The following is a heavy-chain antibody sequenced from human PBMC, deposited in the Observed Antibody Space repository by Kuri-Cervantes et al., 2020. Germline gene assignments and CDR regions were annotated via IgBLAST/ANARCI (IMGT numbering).Heavy chain of an antibody. CDR1: GGSFSGYY. Sequence: TLSLTCAVYGGSFSGYYWSWIRQLPGKGLEWIGSIYYSGSTYYNPSLKSRVTISVDTSKNQFSLKLSSVTAADTAVYYCARDNIVVVPAATGGFDPWGQGTLVTVSS. CDR2: IYYSGST. CDR3: ARDNIVVVPAATGGFDP. D-gene: IGHD2-2*01. V-gene: IGHV4-34*01. J-gene: IGHJ5*02.